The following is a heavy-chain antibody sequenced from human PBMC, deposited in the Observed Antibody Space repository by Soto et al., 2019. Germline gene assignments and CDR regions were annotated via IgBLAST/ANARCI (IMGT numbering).Heavy chain of an antibody. Sequence: ALETLSLRCTVSGGSGGGGSCYWSWIRKPPGKGLEWIGYIYHTGSTIYNPSLQSRVSISMDTSKNQFSLKLTSVTAAETAVYFCARLVYDNRLYDMYLDFWGPGTVVTVSS. CDR1: GGSGGGGSCY. CDR3: ARLVYDNRLYDMYLDF. V-gene: IGHV4-61*01. CDR2: IYHTGST. J-gene: IGHJ4*02. D-gene: IGHD3-16*01.